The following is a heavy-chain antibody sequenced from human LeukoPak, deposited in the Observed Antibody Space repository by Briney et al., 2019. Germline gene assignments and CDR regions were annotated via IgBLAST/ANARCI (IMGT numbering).Heavy chain of an antibody. Sequence: SQTLSLTCTVSGGSISSGGYYWSWIRQPPGKGLEWIGYIYHSGSTYYNPSLKSRVTISVDRSKNQFSLKLSSVTAADTAVYYCARGGTGRDGYNELSPFDYWGQGTLVTVSS. CDR1: GGSISSGGYY. V-gene: IGHV4-30-2*01. D-gene: IGHD5-24*01. CDR3: ARGGTGRDGYNELSPFDY. CDR2: IYHSGST. J-gene: IGHJ4*02.